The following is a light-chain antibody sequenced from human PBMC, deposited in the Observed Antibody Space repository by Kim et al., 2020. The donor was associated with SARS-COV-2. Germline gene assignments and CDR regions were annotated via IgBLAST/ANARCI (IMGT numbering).Light chain of an antibody. CDR2: HDS. V-gene: IGLV3-21*04. CDR1: NVGSES. CDR3: QVWDSSSDHMV. J-gene: IGLJ2*01. Sequence: SYELTQPPSVSVAPGKTARITCGGNNVGSESVHWYQERPGQAPVLVIYHDSDRPSGIPERFSGSTSGNTATLTISRVEAGDEADYYCQVWDSSSDHMVFGGGTQLTVL.